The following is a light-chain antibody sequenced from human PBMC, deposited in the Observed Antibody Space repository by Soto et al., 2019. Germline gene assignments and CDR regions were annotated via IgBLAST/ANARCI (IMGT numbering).Light chain of an antibody. CDR2: NVY. Sequence: QPVLTQPASVSGSPGQSITISCTGTSSDVGGYNFVSWYQQHPGKAPKLMLYNVYDRPSGISHRFSGSRSGNTASLTISGLPAEDEAHYYCTSYTSSSTLVFGGGTKLTVL. J-gene: IGLJ2*01. CDR1: SSDVGGYNF. CDR3: TSYTSSSTLV. V-gene: IGLV2-14*03.